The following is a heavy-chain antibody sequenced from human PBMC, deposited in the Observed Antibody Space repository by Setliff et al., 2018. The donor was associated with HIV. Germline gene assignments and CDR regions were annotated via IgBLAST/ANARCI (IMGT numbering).Heavy chain of an antibody. D-gene: IGHD3-3*01. CDR1: GVSISNYY. CDR3: ARNFWNGPPDYYYYCLDV. CDR2: INHSGST. V-gene: IGHV4-34*01. J-gene: IGHJ6*02. Sequence: PSETLSLTCTVSGVSISNYYWSWIRQPPGKGLEWIGEINHSGSTNYNPSLKRRVTMSVDTSKNQFSLKLSSVTAADTAVYYCARNFWNGPPDYYYYCLDVWGQGTTVTVSS.